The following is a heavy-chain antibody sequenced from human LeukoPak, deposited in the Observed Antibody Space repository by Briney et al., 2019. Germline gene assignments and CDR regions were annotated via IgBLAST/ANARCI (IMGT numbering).Heavy chain of an antibody. J-gene: IGHJ5*02. CDR1: GYTFTSYG. CDR3: ARDPSYGDYVPNWFDP. V-gene: IGHV1-18*01. CDR2: ISAYNGNT. D-gene: IGHD4-17*01. Sequence: ASVKVSCKASGYTFTSYGISWVRQAPGQGLEWMGWISAYNGNTNYAQKLQGRVTMTTDTSTSTAYMELRGLRSDDTAVYYCARDPSYGDYVPNWFDPWGQGTLVTVPS.